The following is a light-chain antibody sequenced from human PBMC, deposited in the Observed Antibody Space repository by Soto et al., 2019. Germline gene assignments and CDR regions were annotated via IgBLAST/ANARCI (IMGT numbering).Light chain of an antibody. Sequence: SYELTQPPSVSVAPGKTARITCGGNNIGSKSVHWYQQKPGQAPVLVIYYDSDRPSGIPERFSGSNSGNTATLTISRVEAGDEADYYGQLWDSSSDPHVVFGGGTKLTVL. V-gene: IGLV3-21*04. J-gene: IGLJ2*01. CDR3: QLWDSSSDPHVV. CDR2: YDS. CDR1: NIGSKS.